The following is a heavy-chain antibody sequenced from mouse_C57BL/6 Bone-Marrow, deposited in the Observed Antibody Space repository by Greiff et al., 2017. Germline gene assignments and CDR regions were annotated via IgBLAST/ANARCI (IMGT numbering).Heavy chain of an antibody. CDR1: GYTFTSYW. J-gene: IGHJ2*01. CDR2: IHPNSGST. Sequence: QVQLQQPGAELVKPGASVKLSCKASGYTFTSYWMHWVKQRPGQGLEWIGMIHPNSGSTNYNEKFKSKATLTVDKSSSTAYMQLSSLTSEDSAVYYCALWLRRGYYFDYWGKGTTLTVSS. CDR3: ALWLRRGYYFDY. V-gene: IGHV1-64*01. D-gene: IGHD2-2*01.